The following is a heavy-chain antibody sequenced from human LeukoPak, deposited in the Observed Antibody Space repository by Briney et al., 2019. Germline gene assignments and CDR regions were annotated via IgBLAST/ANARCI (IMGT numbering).Heavy chain of an antibody. D-gene: IGHD2-15*01. CDR2: ISGSGGST. V-gene: IGHV3-23*01. Sequence: PGGSLRLSCAASGFTFSSYGMTWVRQAPGKGLEWVSGISGSGGSTYYEDSVKGRFTISSDNSKNTLYLQMNSLRAEDTAVYYCAKNSGGTCYSHLDYWGQGTLVTASS. CDR3: AKNSGGTCYSHLDY. CDR1: GFTFSSYG. J-gene: IGHJ4*02.